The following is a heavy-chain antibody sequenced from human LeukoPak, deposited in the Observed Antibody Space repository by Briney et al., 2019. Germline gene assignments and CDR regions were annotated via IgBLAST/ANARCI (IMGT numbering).Heavy chain of an antibody. Sequence: GESLKISCKGSGYSFTSYWIGWVRQMPGKGLEWMGIIYPGDSDTRYSPSFQGQVTISADKSISTAYLQWSSLRSDDTAVYYCARAPDGDYVLDYWGQGTLVTVSS. CDR2: IYPGDSDT. CDR3: ARAPDGDYVLDY. D-gene: IGHD4-17*01. V-gene: IGHV5-51*01. CDR1: GYSFTSYW. J-gene: IGHJ4*02.